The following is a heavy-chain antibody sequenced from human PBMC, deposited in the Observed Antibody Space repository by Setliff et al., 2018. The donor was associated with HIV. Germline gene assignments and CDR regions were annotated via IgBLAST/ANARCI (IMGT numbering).Heavy chain of an antibody. CDR3: ARDSGTVGADDY. J-gene: IGHJ4*02. Sequence: PGGSLRLSCAASGFTFSDYYMTWVRQAPGKGLEWVAYISAGSSLIYYVESVKGRFTISRDNAKNSLYLQMNTLRTEDTAVYYCARDSGTVGADDYWGQGTLVTVSS. V-gene: IGHV3-11*04. CDR1: GFTFSDYY. D-gene: IGHD1-26*01. CDR2: ISAGSSLI.